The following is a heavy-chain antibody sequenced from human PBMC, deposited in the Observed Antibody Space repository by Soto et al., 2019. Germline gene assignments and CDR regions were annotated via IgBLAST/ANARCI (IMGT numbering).Heavy chain of an antibody. Sequence: PGGSLRLSCAASGFTFSSYAMRWVRQAPGKGLEWVAVISYDGSNKYYADSVKGRFTISRDNSKNTLYLQMNSLRAEDTAVYYCARDRDIVVVKAHVPMAFDPWGQGTLVTVSS. J-gene: IGHJ5*02. CDR2: ISYDGSNK. V-gene: IGHV3-30-3*01. CDR1: GFTFSSYA. D-gene: IGHD2-2*01. CDR3: ARDRDIVVVKAHVPMAFDP.